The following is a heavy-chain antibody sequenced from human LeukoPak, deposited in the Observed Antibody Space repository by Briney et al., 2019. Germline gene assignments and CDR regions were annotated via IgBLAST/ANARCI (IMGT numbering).Heavy chain of an antibody. J-gene: IGHJ1*01. CDR3: AKDHSSGWYSAEYFQH. CDR2: ISGSGGST. V-gene: IGHV3-23*01. CDR1: GFTSSSYA. D-gene: IGHD6-19*01. Sequence: GGSLRLSCVASGFTSSSYAMSWVRQAPGKGLEWVSAISGSGGSTYYADSVKGRFTISRDNSKNTLYLQMNSLRAEDTAVYYCAKDHSSGWYSAEYFQHWGQGTLVTVSS.